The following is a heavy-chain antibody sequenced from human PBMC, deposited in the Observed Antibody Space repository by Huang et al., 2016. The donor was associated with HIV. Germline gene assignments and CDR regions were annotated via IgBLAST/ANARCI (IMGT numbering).Heavy chain of an antibody. Sequence: EVQLVQSGVEVKKPGESLKISCKGSGFSFTSYWIGWVRQMPGKGLEWMGIIFPGNSNTCYSPAFQGQVTISAYKYTRTAYLQWSSLKASDSAIYYCAIHDSNDFTFDDWGQGTLVAVSS. CDR1: GFSFTSYW. CDR3: AIHDSNDFTFDD. CDR2: IFPGNSNT. V-gene: IGHV5-51*03. D-gene: IGHD5-18*01. J-gene: IGHJ4*02.